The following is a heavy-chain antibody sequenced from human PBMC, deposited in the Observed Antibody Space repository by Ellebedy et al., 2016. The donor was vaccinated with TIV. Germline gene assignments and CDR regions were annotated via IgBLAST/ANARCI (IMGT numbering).Heavy chain of an antibody. J-gene: IGHJ4*02. Sequence: AASVTVSCKASGNTFTSYSIYWVRRAPGRGLEWIGIINPTSGSTMSAQKFRGRVTVTSDTFTNTVYMELSSLTSEDTAVYFCATTEYSRTWSFDYWGQGTLVTVSS. V-gene: IGHV1-46*01. D-gene: IGHD6-13*01. CDR3: ATTEYSRTWSFDY. CDR1: GNTFTSYS. CDR2: INPTSGST.